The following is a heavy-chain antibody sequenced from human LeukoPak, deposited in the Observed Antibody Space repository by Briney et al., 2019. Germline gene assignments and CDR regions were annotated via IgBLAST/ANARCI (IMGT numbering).Heavy chain of an antibody. V-gene: IGHV4-30-4*01. CDR1: GGSISSGDYY. D-gene: IGHD6-13*01. J-gene: IGHJ6*02. CDR3: ARAPQGSSWYYHYYYGMDV. CDR2: IYYSGST. Sequence: SETLSLTCTVSGGSISSGDYYWSWIRQPPGKGLEWIGYIYYSGSTYYNPSLKSRVTISVDTSKNQFSLKLSSVTAADTAVYYCARAPQGSSWYYHYYYGMDVWGQGTTVTVSS.